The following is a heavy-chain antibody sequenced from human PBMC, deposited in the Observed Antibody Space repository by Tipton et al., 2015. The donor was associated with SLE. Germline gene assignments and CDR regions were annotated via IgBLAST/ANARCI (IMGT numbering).Heavy chain of an antibody. J-gene: IGHJ4*02. Sequence: GSLRLSCAASGFTFSSYSMNWVRQAPGKGLEWVSSISSSSTYTYYADSVKGRFTISRDNAKNSLFLQVNSLRAEDTAVYYCARVSSGWFCDYWGQGTLVTVSS. CDR2: ISSSSTYT. CDR1: GFTFSSYS. CDR3: ARVSSGWFCDY. D-gene: IGHD6-19*01. V-gene: IGHV3-21*04.